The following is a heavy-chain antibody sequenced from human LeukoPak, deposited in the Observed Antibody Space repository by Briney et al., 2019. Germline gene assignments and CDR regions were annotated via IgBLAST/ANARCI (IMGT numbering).Heavy chain of an antibody. D-gene: IGHD3-22*01. Sequence: SETLSLTCTVSGGSISSHYWSWIRQPPGKGLEWIGYIYYSGSTSYNPSLKSRVTISVDTSKNQFSLKLSSVTAADTAVYYCARVNYDSSGYIGIYAFDIWGQGTMVTVSS. CDR1: GGSISSHY. V-gene: IGHV4-59*11. CDR3: ARVNYDSSGYIGIYAFDI. CDR2: IYYSGST. J-gene: IGHJ3*02.